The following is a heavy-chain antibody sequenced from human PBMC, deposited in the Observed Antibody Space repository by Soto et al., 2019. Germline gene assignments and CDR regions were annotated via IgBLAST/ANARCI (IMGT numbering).Heavy chain of an antibody. J-gene: IGHJ3*02. Sequence: QVQLQQWGAGLLKPSSTLSLTCAASGGSVGGYYWTWIRLPPGKGLEWIGQINQSGSTNYSTSLKSRVAVSVDTSNNQCALKLNSVSVADTTVYDCARGRYSDSSGVYEGFDIWGQGTMVAVAS. CDR1: GGSVGGYY. CDR2: INQSGST. CDR3: ARGRYSDSSGVYEGFDI. D-gene: IGHD3-22*01. V-gene: IGHV4-34*01.